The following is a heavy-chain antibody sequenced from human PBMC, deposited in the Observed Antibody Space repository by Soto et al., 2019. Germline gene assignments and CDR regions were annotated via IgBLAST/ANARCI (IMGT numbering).Heavy chain of an antibody. J-gene: IGHJ4*02. CDR2: ISYDGSNK. Sequence: GGSLRLSCAASVFTFSSYAMHWVRQAPGKGLEWVAVISYDGSNKYYADSVKGRFTISRDNSKNTLYLQMNSLRAEDTAVYYCARDHTAYWGQGTLVTV. CDR3: ARDHTAY. V-gene: IGHV3-30-3*01. D-gene: IGHD3-16*01. CDR1: VFTFSSYA.